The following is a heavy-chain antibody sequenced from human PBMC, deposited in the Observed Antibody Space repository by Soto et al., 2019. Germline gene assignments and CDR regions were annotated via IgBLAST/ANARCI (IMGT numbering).Heavy chain of an antibody. D-gene: IGHD2-21*01. CDR2: IKSKTDGGTS. CDR3: TPGGATHEGEVDY. V-gene: IGHV3-15*05. CDR1: GFTFNNAW. J-gene: IGHJ4*02. Sequence: EVQLVESGGGLVKPGGSLRLSCAASGFTFNNAWMSWVRQAPGKGLEWVGRIKSKTDGGTSDYAAPVKGRFTISRDDSESTLYLQMNSLKSEAIAVYYCTPGGATHEGEVDYWGQGALVTVSA.